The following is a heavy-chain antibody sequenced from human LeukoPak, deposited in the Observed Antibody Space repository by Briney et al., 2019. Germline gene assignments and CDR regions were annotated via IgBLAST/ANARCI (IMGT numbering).Heavy chain of an antibody. V-gene: IGHV3-48*01. CDR1: GFTFSSYS. CDR3: ARSRGSSGWHY. Sequence: PGGSLRLSCAASGFTFSSYSMNWVRQAPGKGLEWVSYISSSSSTIYYADSVKGRFTISRDNAKNSLYLQMNSLRAEDTAVYYCARSRGSSGWHYWGQGTLVTVSS. CDR2: ISSSSSTI. J-gene: IGHJ4*02. D-gene: IGHD6-19*01.